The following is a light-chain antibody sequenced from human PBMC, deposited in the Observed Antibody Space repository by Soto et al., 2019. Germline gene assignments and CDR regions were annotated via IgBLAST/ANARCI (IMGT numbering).Light chain of an antibody. J-gene: IGLJ2*01. CDR3: QSFDKYLSAVV. Sequence: QSVLTQPPSVSGAPGARVTISCTGSSSDIGAGYRVRWYQQVPGTAPKLLIYDNTKRPSGVSVRFSGSKSGTSASLAISGLQAEDEADYYCQSFDKYLSAVVFGGGTKLTVL. CDR1: SSDIGAGYR. V-gene: IGLV1-40*01. CDR2: DNT.